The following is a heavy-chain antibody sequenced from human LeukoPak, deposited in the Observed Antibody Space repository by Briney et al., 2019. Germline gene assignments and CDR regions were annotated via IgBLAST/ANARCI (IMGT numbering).Heavy chain of an antibody. Sequence: GGSLRLSCAASGFTFRSYGMSWVRQAPGKGLQWVSSISTTSSYIYYADSVKGRFTVSRDNAKNSLYLQMNSLRAEDTAVYYCARDSRGIAAGADYWGQGTLVTVSS. V-gene: IGHV3-21*01. CDR2: ISTTSSYI. D-gene: IGHD6-13*01. CDR1: GFTFRSYG. CDR3: ARDSRGIAAGADY. J-gene: IGHJ4*02.